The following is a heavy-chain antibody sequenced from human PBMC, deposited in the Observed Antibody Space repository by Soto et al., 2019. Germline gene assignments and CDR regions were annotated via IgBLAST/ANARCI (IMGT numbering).Heavy chain of an antibody. D-gene: IGHD1-26*01. V-gene: IGHV4-59*01. CDR2: IYYSGST. Sequence: AGTLSLTGTGSGGAISSYYSSWIRQPPGKGLEWIGYIYYSGSTNYNPSLKSRVTISVDTSKNQFSLKLSTVTAADTAVYYCARGVRVLVGAQKGNYFDYWGQGTLVTVSS. CDR3: ARGVRVLVGAQKGNYFDY. CDR1: GGAISSYY. J-gene: IGHJ4*02.